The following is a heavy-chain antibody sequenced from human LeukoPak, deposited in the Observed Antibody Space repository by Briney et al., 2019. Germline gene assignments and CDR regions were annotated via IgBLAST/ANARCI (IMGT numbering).Heavy chain of an antibody. J-gene: IGHJ4*02. CDR3: ARRTGSYFDSTGYPDY. CDR1: GFTFSSYA. CDR2: ISGSGGST. D-gene: IGHD3-22*01. Sequence: SGGSLRLSCAASGFTFSSYAMSWVRQAPGKGLEWVSAISGSGGSTYYADSVKGRFTISRDNSKNTLYLQMNSLRAEDTAVYYCARRTGSYFDSTGYPDYWGQGTLVTVSS. V-gene: IGHV3-23*01.